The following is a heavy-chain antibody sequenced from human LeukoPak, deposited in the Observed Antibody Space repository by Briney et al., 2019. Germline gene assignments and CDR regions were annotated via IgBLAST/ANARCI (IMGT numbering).Heavy chain of an antibody. V-gene: IGHV3-21*01. D-gene: IGHD5-18*01. CDR1: GFTFSSYS. CDR2: ISSSSSYI. J-gene: IGHJ4*02. Sequence: GGSLRLSCAASGFTFSSYSMNWVRQAPGEGLEWVSSISSSSSYIYYADSVKGRFTISRDNAKNSLYLQMNSLRAEDTAVYYCARDRHRGYRYGSFDYWGQGTLVTVSS. CDR3: ARDRHRGYRYGSFDY.